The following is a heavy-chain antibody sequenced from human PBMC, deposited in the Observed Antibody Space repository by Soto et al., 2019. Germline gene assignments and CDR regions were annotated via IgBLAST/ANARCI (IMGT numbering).Heavy chain of an antibody. CDR1: GGSISSHY. J-gene: IGHJ6*02. Sequence: SETLSLTCTVSGGSISSHYWSWVRQAPGKGLEWIGHIYYRGSTSYNPSLRSRSTISVDTSNNQFSLKLNSVTTADTAVYYCARDGREASGMDVWGQGTKVTV. CDR2: IYYRGST. D-gene: IGHD1-26*01. V-gene: IGHV4-59*11. CDR3: ARDGREASGMDV.